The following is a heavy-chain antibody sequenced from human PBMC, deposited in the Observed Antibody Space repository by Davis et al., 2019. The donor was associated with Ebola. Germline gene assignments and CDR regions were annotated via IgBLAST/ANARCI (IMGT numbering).Heavy chain of an antibody. Sequence: PTLVKPTQTLTLTCTFSGFSLRTSGMRVSWIRQPPGKALEWLARIDWDDDKFYSTSLKTRLTISKDTSKNQVVLTMTNMDPVDTATYYCARIHCSGGSCFFDYWGQGTLVTVSS. V-gene: IGHV2-70*04. CDR1: GFSLRTSGMR. J-gene: IGHJ4*02. D-gene: IGHD2-15*01. CDR3: ARIHCSGGSCFFDY. CDR2: IDWDDDK.